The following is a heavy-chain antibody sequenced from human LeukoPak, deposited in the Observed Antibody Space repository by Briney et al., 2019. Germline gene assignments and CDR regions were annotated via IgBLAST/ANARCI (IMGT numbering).Heavy chain of an antibody. CDR3: ARTRSSWYRDGVDI. CDR2: IYHSGTT. V-gene: IGHV4-38-2*01. CDR1: GHSISSAYY. Sequence: SETLSLTCGITGHSISSAYYWGWIRQSPGKGLEFIGNIYHSGTTYYNPSLKSRVTISVDTSKNHFSLKVTSLTAADTAVYYCARTRSSWYRDGVDIWGQGTMVTVSS. J-gene: IGHJ3*02. D-gene: IGHD3-3*01.